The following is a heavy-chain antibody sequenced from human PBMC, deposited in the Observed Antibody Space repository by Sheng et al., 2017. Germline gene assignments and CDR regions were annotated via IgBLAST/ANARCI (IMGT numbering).Heavy chain of an antibody. CDR3: AKDRYQGGATTQPFDY. CDR1: GFTFSSYA. D-gene: IGHD5-12*01. CDR2: ISSSGGST. V-gene: IGHV3-23*01. J-gene: IGHJ4*02. Sequence: EVQLLESGGDLVQPGGSLRLSCAASGFTFSSYAMSWVRQAPGKGLEWVSTISSSGGSTYYADSVKGRFTISRDNFKNTLYLQMNSLRADDTAVYYCAKDRYQGGATTQPFDYWGQGTLVTVSS.